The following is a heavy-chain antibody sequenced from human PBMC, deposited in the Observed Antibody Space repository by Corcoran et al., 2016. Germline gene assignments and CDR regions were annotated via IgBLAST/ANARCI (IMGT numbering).Heavy chain of an antibody. CDR3: ARISSKGGGMDV. J-gene: IGHJ6*02. D-gene: IGHD3-16*01. V-gene: IGHV1-46*01. Sequence: QVQLVQSGAEVKKPGASVKVSCKASGYTFTSYYMHWVRQAPGQGLEWMGIINPSGGSTSYAQKFQGRVTMTRDTSTSTVYMEQSSLRSEDTAVYYCARISSKGGGMDVWGQGTTVTVSS. CDR2: INPSGGST. CDR1: GYTFTSYY.